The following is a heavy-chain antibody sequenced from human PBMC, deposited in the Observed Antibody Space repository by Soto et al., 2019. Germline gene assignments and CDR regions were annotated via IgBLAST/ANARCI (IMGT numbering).Heavy chain of an antibody. CDR3: ARGGAPYNWFDP. CDR2: LYSSGNT. Sequence: QVQLQESGPGLVKPSETLSLTCTVSGGFVNSGGYYWSWIRQPPGKGLEWIGSLYSSGNTNYTPPLKSRVTISLNTSKNQFSLKLSLVTAADTAVYYCARGGAPYNWFDPWGQGTLVTVSS. CDR1: GGFVNSGGYY. D-gene: IGHD3-16*01. J-gene: IGHJ5*02. V-gene: IGHV4-61*08.